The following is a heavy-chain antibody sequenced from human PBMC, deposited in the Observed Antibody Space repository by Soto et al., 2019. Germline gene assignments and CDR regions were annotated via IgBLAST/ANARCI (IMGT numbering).Heavy chain of an antibody. D-gene: IGHD3-10*01. CDR2: ISGSGGST. Sequence: PGGSLRLSCAASGFTFSSYAMSWVRQAPGKGLEWVSAISGSGGSTYYADSVKGRFTISRDNSKNTLYMEMNSLRAEDTAVYYCAKKYGSGPIDNWFDPWGQGTLVTVSS. CDR1: GFTFSSYA. CDR3: AKKYGSGPIDNWFDP. J-gene: IGHJ5*02. V-gene: IGHV3-23*01.